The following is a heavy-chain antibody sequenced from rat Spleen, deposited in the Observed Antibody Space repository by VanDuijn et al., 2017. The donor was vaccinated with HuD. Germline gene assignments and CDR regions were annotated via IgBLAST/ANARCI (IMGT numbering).Heavy chain of an antibody. CDR1: GFTFSNYY. CDR3: ARLDSSYFDY. CDR2: ISPSGGST. Sequence: EVQMVESGGGLVKPGRSLKLSCAASGFTFSNYYMAWVRQAPTKGLEWVASISPSGGSTYYPDSVKGRFTISRDNAKSTLYLQMDSLRSEDTATYYCARLDSSYFDYWGQGVMVTVSS. V-gene: IGHV5-25*01. J-gene: IGHJ2*01. D-gene: IGHD1-2*01.